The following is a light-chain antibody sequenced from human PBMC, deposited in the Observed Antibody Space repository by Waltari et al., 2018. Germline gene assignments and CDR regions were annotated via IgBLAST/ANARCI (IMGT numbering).Light chain of an antibody. Sequence: GDTVTITCRASQDISRYLNWFQQKPGKAPNLLIYATSNLQSGVPSRFSGSGSGAEFTLTISSLQPEDFAVYYCLQHKSYPFTFGPRTKLEIK. CDR2: ATS. CDR3: LQHKSYPFT. V-gene: IGKV1-17*01. CDR1: QDISRY. J-gene: IGKJ3*01.